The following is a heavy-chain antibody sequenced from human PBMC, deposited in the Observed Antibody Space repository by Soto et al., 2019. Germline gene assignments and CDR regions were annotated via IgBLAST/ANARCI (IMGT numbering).Heavy chain of an antibody. J-gene: IGHJ5*02. CDR1: GGSISSSSYY. CDR3: ACPVSGSYYVYH. V-gene: IGHV4-39*01. CDR2: MYYSGST. D-gene: IGHD1-26*01. Sequence: SETLSLTCTVSGGSISSSSYYWGWIRQPPGKGLEWIGSMYYSGSTYYNPSLKSRVTISVDTSKNQFSLKLSSVTAADTAVYYCACPVSGSYYVYHWGHGTRVTVPS.